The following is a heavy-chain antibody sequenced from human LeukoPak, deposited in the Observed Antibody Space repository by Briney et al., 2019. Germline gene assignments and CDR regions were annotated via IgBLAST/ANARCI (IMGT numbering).Heavy chain of an antibody. J-gene: IGHJ4*02. CDR1: GGSISSSNW. V-gene: IGHV4-4*02. CDR2: IYYSGST. CDR3: ARIYYYDSSGSVFDY. D-gene: IGHD3-22*01. Sequence: SETLSLTCAVSGGSISSSNWWSWVRQPPGKGLEWIGYIYYSGSTNYNPSLKSRVTISVDTSKNQFSLKLSSVTAADTAVYYCARIYYYDSSGSVFDYWGQGTLVTVSS.